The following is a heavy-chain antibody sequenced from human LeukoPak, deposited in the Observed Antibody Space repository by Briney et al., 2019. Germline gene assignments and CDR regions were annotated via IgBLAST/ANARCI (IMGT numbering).Heavy chain of an antibody. CDR2: INNDGSNT. V-gene: IGHV3-74*01. D-gene: IGHD3-10*01. Sequence: PGGSLRLSCAASGFTFSSYWMHWVRQAPGKGLVWVSRINNDGSNTNYADSVKGRFTISRDNAKNTLYLQMNSLRAEDTAVYYCGRLAMIRGVIIDYWGQGTLVTVSS. CDR3: GRLAMIRGVIIDY. CDR1: GFTFSSYW. J-gene: IGHJ4*02.